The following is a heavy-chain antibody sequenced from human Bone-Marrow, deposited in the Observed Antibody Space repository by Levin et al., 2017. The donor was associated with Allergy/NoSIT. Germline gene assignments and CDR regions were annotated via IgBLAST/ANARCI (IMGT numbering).Heavy chain of an antibody. CDR3: ARDRSRITAGTAYDLDV. CDR1: GYTFTGYY. J-gene: IGHJ6*02. D-gene: IGHD1-1*01. V-gene: IGHV1-2*04. CDR2: INPNSGGT. Sequence: ASVKVSCKASGYTFTGYYMHWVRLAPGHGLEWMGWINPNSGGTNYAQKFQGWVTMTRDTSINTAYMELSRLRSDDTAVYYCARDRSRITAGTAYDLDVWGQGTTVTVFS.